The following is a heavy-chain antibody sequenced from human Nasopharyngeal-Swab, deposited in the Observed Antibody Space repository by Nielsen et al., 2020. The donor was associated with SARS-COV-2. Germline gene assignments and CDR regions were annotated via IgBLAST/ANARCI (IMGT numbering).Heavy chain of an antibody. CDR2: INPSGGST. D-gene: IGHD5-24*01. V-gene: IGHV1-46*01. Sequence: ASVKVSCRASGYTFTSYYMHCLLQAPGQGLEWMGIINPSGGSTSYAQKFQGRVTMTRDTSTSTVYMELSSLRSEDTAVYYFARGGEMATITRDAFDIWGQGTMVTVSS. CDR3: ARGGEMATITRDAFDI. J-gene: IGHJ3*02. CDR1: GYTFTSYY.